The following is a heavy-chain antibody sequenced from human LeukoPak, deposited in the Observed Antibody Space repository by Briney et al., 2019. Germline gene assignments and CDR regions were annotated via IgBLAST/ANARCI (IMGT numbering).Heavy chain of an antibody. CDR2: IRYDGSNK. Sequence: GGSLRLSCAASGFTFSSYGMHWVRQAPGKGLEWVAFIRYDGSNKYYADSVKGRFTISRDNSKNTLYLQMNSLRAEDTAVYYCARVPPRDYYGSGSYPSLYGMDVWGQGTTVTVSS. CDR1: GFTFSSYG. D-gene: IGHD3-10*01. J-gene: IGHJ6*02. CDR3: ARVPPRDYYGSGSYPSLYGMDV. V-gene: IGHV3-30*02.